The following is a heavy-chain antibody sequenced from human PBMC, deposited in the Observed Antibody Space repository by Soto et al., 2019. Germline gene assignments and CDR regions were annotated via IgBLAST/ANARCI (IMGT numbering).Heavy chain of an antibody. Sequence: EVQLLESGGGLVQPGGSLRLSCAASGFTFSTYAMTWVRQAPGKRLEWVSSILSSGGSTYYADSVKGRFTISRDNSKNTRYFQMNPLRADDTAIYNCAKDSTWQISGWFDPWGQGTLVTVSS. CDR2: ILSSGGST. D-gene: IGHD3-3*01. CDR1: GFTFSTYA. V-gene: IGHV3-23*01. CDR3: AKDSTWQISGWFDP. J-gene: IGHJ5*02.